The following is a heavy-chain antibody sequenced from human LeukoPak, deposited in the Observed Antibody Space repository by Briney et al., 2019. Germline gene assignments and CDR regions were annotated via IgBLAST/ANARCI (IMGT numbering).Heavy chain of an antibody. CDR1: GGSISSGDYY. V-gene: IGHV4-30-4*01. Sequence: PSQTLSLNCTVSGGSISSGDYYWSWIRQPPGKGLEGIGYIYYSGSTYYNPSLKSRVTISVDTSKNQFSLKLSSVTAADTAVYYCARGLRYFDWSNPADYWGQGTLVTVSS. J-gene: IGHJ4*02. CDR2: IYYSGST. CDR3: ARGLRYFDWSNPADY. D-gene: IGHD3-9*01.